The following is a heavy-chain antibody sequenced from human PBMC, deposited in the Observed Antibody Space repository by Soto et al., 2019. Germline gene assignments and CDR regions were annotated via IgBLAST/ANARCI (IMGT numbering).Heavy chain of an antibody. CDR2: IVVGSGNT. CDR3: AADLDRDYYYYGMDV. V-gene: IGHV1-58*01. Sequence: SVKVSCKASGFTFTSSAVQWVRQARGQRLEWIGWIVVGSGNTNYAQKFQERVTITRDMSTSTAYMELSSLRSEDTAVYYCAADLDRDYYYYGMDVWGQGTTVTVSS. J-gene: IGHJ6*02. CDR1: GFTFTSSA. D-gene: IGHD3-16*02.